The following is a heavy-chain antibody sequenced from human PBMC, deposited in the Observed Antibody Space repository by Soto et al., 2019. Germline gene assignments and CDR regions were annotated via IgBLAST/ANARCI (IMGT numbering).Heavy chain of an antibody. D-gene: IGHD6-19*01. CDR3: ARDSRTVAGVGYNWFDP. CDR1: GFTFSSYG. J-gene: IGHJ5*02. V-gene: IGHV3-33*01. Sequence: GGSLRLSCAASGFTFSSYGMHWVRQAPGKGLEWVAVIWYDGSNKYYADSVRGRFTISRDNSKNTLYLQMNSLGAEDTAVYYCARDSRTVAGVGYNWFDPWGQGTLVTVSS. CDR2: IWYDGSNK.